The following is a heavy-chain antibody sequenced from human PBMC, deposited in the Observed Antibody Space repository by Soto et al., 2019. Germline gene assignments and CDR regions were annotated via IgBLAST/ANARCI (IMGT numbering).Heavy chain of an antibody. CDR3: AHIVVAGLGYYFDY. CDR2: IYWDDDK. D-gene: IGHD6-19*01. V-gene: IGHV2-5*02. CDR1: GFSLSSXXXX. J-gene: IGHJ4*02. Sequence: QITLKESGPTLVKPTQTLTLTCTFSGFSLSSXXXXXXXXXXXXXXXLEWLALIYWDDDKRYSPFLKSRLTIXKXXXXXXVXLXXXXXXXXXXXXXYCAHIVVAGLGYYFDYWGQGTLVTVSS.